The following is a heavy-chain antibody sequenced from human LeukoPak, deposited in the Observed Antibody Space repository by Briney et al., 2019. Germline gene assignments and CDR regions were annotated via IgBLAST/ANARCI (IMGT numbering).Heavy chain of an antibody. Sequence: SETLSLTCAVYGGSFRVYYRSWVREPPGKGLEWVGEINHSGSTNYNPSLKSRVTISVDTSKNQFSLKLSSVTAADTAVYYCARGFGSGSYYNYWGQGTLVTVSS. J-gene: IGHJ4*02. V-gene: IGHV4-34*01. CDR3: ARGFGSGSYYNY. D-gene: IGHD3-10*01. CDR1: GGSFRVYY. CDR2: INHSGST.